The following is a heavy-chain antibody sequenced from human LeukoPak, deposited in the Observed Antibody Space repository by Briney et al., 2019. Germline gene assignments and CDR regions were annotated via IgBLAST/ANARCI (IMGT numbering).Heavy chain of an antibody. CDR2: IYYSGST. V-gene: IGHV4-31*03. CDR1: GGSISSCGYY. Sequence: SETLSLTCTVSGGSISSCGYYWSWIRQHPGKGLEWIGYIYYSGSTYYNPSLKSRVTISVDTSKNQFSLKLSSVTAADTAVYYCARSTQQTWIQLWTHFDYWGQGTLVTVSS. J-gene: IGHJ4*02. CDR3: ARSTQQTWIQLWTHFDY. D-gene: IGHD5-18*01.